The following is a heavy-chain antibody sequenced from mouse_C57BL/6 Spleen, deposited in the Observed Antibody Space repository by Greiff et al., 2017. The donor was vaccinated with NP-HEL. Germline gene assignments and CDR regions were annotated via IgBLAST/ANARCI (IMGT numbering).Heavy chain of an antibody. CDR2: ISSGGDYI. Sequence: EVKLVESGEGLVKPGGSLKLSCAASGFTFSSYAMSWVRQTPEKRLEWVAYISSGGDYIYYADTVKGRFTISRDNARNTLYLQMSSLKFEGTAMYYCTRDRGRQRRGERYAMDYWGQGTSVTVSS. J-gene: IGHJ4*01. D-gene: IGHD3-2*02. CDR1: GFTFSSYA. V-gene: IGHV5-9-1*02. CDR3: TRDRGRQRRGERYAMDY.